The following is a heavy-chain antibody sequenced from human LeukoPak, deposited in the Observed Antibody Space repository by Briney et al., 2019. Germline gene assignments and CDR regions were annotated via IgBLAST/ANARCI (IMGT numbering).Heavy chain of an antibody. D-gene: IGHD2-21*02. V-gene: IGHV1-24*01. CDR2: FDPEDGET. J-gene: IGHJ6*02. Sequence: ASVKVSCKVSGYTHTELSMHWVRQAPGKGLEWMGGFDPEDGETIYAQKFQGRVTMTEDTSTDTAYMELSSLRSEDTAVYYCAPVGPRAYCGGDCYLMGSYGMDVWGQGTTVTVFS. CDR1: GYTHTELS. CDR3: APVGPRAYCGGDCYLMGSYGMDV.